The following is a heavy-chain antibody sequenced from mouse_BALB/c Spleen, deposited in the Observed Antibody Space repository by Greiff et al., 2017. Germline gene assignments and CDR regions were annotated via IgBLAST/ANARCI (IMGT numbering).Heavy chain of an antibody. Sequence: EVKLVESGGDLVKPGGSLKLSCAASGFTFSSYGMSWVRQTPDKRLEWVATISSGGSYTYYPDSVKGRFTISRDNAKNTLYLQMSSLKSEDTAMYYCARHGGGYAGMAYWGQGTLVTVSA. D-gene: IGHD2-14*01. V-gene: IGHV5-6*01. CDR3: ARHGGGYAGMAY. CDR2: ISSGGSYT. J-gene: IGHJ3*01. CDR1: GFTFSSYG.